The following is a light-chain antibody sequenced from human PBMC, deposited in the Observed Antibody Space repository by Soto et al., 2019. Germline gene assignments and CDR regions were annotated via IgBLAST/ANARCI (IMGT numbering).Light chain of an antibody. J-gene: IGKJ4*01. Sequence: DIQMTQSPSSLSASVGDRVTITCRASQSISDYLNWYYQKPGKAPNLLIYAASSLQSGVPSRFSGGGSGTEFTLTINSLQPEDFATYYGQQSYSFPFTFGGGTKVEIK. V-gene: IGKV1-39*01. CDR3: QQSYSFPFT. CDR2: AAS. CDR1: QSISDY.